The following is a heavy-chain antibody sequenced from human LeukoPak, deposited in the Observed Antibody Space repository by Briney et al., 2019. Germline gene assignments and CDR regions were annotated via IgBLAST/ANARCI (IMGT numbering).Heavy chain of an antibody. D-gene: IGHD3-10*02. CDR3: AELGITMIGGV. Sequence: GGSLRLSCEASGFTFSTYWMIWVRQAPGKELEWVANINQDGSKKYYVDSIKGRFTISRDNAKNSLYLQMNSLRAEDTAVYYCAELGITMIGGVWGKGTTVTVSS. CDR1: GFTFSTYW. CDR2: INQDGSKK. J-gene: IGHJ6*04. V-gene: IGHV3-7*01.